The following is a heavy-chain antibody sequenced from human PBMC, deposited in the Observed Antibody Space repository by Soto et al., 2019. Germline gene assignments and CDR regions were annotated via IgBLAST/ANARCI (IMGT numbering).Heavy chain of an antibody. V-gene: IGHV1-18*01. CDR2: ISGYNGDT. Sequence: QGQLVQSGPEVKKPGASVKVSCKTSGYTFSRYGISWVRQAPGQGLEWMGWISGYNGDTNYAQKVQGRVTMTIDTSTYTAYMELRSLTSHDTAISYCAKNGQPPYYYYGMDVWGQGTTVTVSS. CDR3: AKNGQPPYYYYGMDV. CDR1: GYTFSRYG. D-gene: IGHD2-8*01. J-gene: IGHJ6*02.